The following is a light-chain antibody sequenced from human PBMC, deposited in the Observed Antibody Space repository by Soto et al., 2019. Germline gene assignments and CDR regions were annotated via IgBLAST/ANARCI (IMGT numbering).Light chain of an antibody. CDR1: QSVFNY. V-gene: IGKV3-11*01. CDR3: HQYSDHMYT. Sequence: EIVLTQSPATLSLSPGERATLSCRASQSVFNYLAWYQQKPGQAPRLLIYDVSDRATGIPARFRGSGSATEFTLTISSLQSEDFAVYYCHQYSDHMYTFGQGTKLVIK. J-gene: IGKJ2*01. CDR2: DVS.